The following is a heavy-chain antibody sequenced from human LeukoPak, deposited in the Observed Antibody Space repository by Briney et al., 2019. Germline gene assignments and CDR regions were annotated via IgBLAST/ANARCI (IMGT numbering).Heavy chain of an antibody. V-gene: IGHV3-21*01. D-gene: IGHD2-15*01. J-gene: IGHJ6*03. CDR1: GFTFSSYS. CDR2: ISSSSSYI. CDR3: AKVSRYCSGGSCYSSNYYYYYMDV. Sequence: PGGSLRLSCAASGFTFSSYSMNWVRQAPGKGLEWVSSISSSSSYIYYADSVKGRFTISRDNAKNSLYLQMNSLRAEDTAVYYCAKVSRYCSGGSCYSSNYYYYYMDVWGKGATVTVSS.